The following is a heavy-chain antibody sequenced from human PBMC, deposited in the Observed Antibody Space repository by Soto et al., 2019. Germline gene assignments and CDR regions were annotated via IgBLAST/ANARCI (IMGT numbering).Heavy chain of an antibody. J-gene: IGHJ4*02. CDR3: ARVGSCSGGSCYLGHYFDY. Sequence: SETLSLTCTVSGGSISSGGYYWSWIRQHPGKGLEWIGYIYYSGSTYYNPSLKSRVTISVDTSKNQFSMKLSSVTAADTAVYYCARVGSCSGGSCYLGHYFDYWGQGTLVTVSS. CDR2: IYYSGST. D-gene: IGHD2-15*01. V-gene: IGHV4-31*03. CDR1: GGSISSGGYY.